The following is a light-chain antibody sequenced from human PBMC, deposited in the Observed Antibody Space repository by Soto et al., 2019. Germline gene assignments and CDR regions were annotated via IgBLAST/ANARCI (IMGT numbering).Light chain of an antibody. CDR3: QQYNSYPYT. CDR2: KAS. Sequence: DIQMAQTPSTLSASVGDRVTITCRASQTISGWLAWYQQKPGKAPKLLIYKASTLQSGVPSRFSGSGSGTEFTLTISSLQPDDFATYYCQQYNSYPYTFGQGTNLEIK. CDR1: QTISGW. V-gene: IGKV1-5*03. J-gene: IGKJ2*01.